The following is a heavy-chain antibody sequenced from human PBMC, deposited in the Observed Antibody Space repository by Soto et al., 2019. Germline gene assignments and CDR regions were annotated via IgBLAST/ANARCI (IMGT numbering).Heavy chain of an antibody. CDR2: VYYSGDT. Sequence: SETLSLTCSVSGYSISNTGYYWGWLRQAPGKGLEYIASVYYSGDTYYNPSLKSRVTMSVDTSKNQFSLQLSSVTATDTAVYFCATDDGHYYGSVWGQGTLVTVSS. CDR3: ATDDGHYYGSV. CDR1: GYSISNTGYY. V-gene: IGHV4-39*01. J-gene: IGHJ1*01. D-gene: IGHD3-22*01.